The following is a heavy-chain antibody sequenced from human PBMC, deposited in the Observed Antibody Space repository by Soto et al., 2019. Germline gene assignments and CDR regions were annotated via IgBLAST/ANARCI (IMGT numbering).Heavy chain of an antibody. CDR3: AREDCSSTSCGNAFDI. J-gene: IGHJ3*02. Sequence: SETLSLTCAVYGGSFSGYYWSWIRQPPGKGLEWIGEINHSGSTNYNPSLKSRVTISVDTSKNQFSLKLSSVTAADTAVYYCAREDCSSTSCGNAFDIWGQGTMVTVSS. D-gene: IGHD2-2*01. V-gene: IGHV4-34*01. CDR1: GGSFSGYY. CDR2: INHSGST.